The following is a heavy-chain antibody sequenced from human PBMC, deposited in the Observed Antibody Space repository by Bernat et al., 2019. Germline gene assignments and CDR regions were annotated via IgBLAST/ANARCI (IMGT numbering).Heavy chain of an antibody. V-gene: IGHV4-30-4*01. CDR3: ARDPRNYYDSSGYYL. CDR1: GGSISSGDHY. Sequence: QVQLQESGPGLVKPSQTLSLTCTVSGGSISSGDHYWSWIRQPPGKGLEWIGYIYYSGSTYSNPSLKSRVTISVDTSKNQFSLKLSSVTAADTAVYYCARDPRNYYDSSGYYLWGQGTLVTVSS. J-gene: IGHJ4*02. D-gene: IGHD3-22*01. CDR2: IYYSGST.